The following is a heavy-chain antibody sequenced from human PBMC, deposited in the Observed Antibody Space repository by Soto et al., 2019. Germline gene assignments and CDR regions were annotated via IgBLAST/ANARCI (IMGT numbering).Heavy chain of an antibody. CDR2: IYYSGST. J-gene: IGHJ4*02. CDR3: ARGPSGDKVDY. D-gene: IGHD7-27*01. CDR1: GGSISSGNYY. V-gene: IGHV4-30-4*01. Sequence: SETLSLTCSVSGGSISSGNYYWSWIRQPPGKGLEWIGFIYYSGSTYYNTSLTSRVTISVDTSKNQFSLQLSSVSAADTAVYYCARGPSGDKVDYWGQGILVTVSS.